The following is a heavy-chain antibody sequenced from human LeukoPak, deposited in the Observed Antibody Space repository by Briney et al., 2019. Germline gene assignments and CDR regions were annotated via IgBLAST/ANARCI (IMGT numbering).Heavy chain of an antibody. CDR2: IYYSGST. V-gene: IGHV4-31*03. CDR1: GGSISSGGYY. CDR3: ARDLRFGELYGGTDP. D-gene: IGHD3-10*01. Sequence: SQTLSLTCTVSGGSISSGGYYWSWIRQHPGKGLEWIGYIYYSGSTYYSPSLKSRVTISVDTSKNQFSLKLSSVTAADTAVYYCARDLRFGELYGGTDPWGQGTLVTVSS. J-gene: IGHJ5*02.